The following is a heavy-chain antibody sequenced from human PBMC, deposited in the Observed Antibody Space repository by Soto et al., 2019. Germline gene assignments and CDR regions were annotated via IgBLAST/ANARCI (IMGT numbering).Heavy chain of an antibody. J-gene: IGHJ5*02. CDR1: GCTFSRNK. CDR3: AREGRGYSSSWYESSWFDP. D-gene: IGHD6-13*01. V-gene: IGHV3-48*01. CDR2: ISSSSSTI. Sequence: GCTFSRNKMNWVRQAPGKGLEWVSYISSSSSTIYYADSVKGRFTISRDNAKNSLYLQMNSLRAEDTAVYYCAREGRGYSSSWYESSWFDPWGQGTLVTVSS.